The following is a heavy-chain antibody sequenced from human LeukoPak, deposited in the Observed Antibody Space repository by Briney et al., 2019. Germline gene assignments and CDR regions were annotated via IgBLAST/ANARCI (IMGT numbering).Heavy chain of an antibody. Sequence: GGSLRVSCAASGFTFSTYSMNWVRQAPGKGLEWVSAISGSGGSTYYADSVKGRFTISRDNSKNTLYLQMNSLRAEDTAVYYCAKEMTTVTTFDYWGQGTLVTVSS. J-gene: IGHJ4*02. CDR1: GFTFSTYS. CDR2: ISGSGGST. D-gene: IGHD4-17*01. CDR3: AKEMTTVTTFDY. V-gene: IGHV3-23*01.